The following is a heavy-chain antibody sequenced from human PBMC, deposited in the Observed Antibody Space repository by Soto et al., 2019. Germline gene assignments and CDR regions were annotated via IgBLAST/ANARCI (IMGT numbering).Heavy chain of an antibody. V-gene: IGHV4-34*01. CDR1: GGSFSGYY. Sequence: SETLSLTCAVYGGSFSGYYWSWIRQPPGKGLEWIGEINHSGSTNYNPSLKSRVTISVDTSKNQFSLKLSSVTAADTAVYYCARVGKYYDILAGYYSGSWFDRWGQGTLVTVSS. J-gene: IGHJ5*02. D-gene: IGHD3-9*01. CDR3: ARVGKYYDILAGYYSGSWFDR. CDR2: INHSGST.